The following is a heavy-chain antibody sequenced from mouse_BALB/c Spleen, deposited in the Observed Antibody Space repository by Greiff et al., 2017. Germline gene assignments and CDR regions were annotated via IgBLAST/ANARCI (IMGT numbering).Heavy chain of an antibody. CDR1: GFTFSSYY. CDR2: INSNGGST. CDR3: ARPITTVVATDAMDY. V-gene: IGHV5-6-2*01. J-gene: IGHJ4*01. Sequence: EVMLVESGGGLVKLGGSLKLSCAASGFTFSSYYMSWVRQTPEKRLELVAAINSNGGSTYYPDTVKGRFTISRDNAKNTLYLQMSSLKSEDTALYYCARPITTVVATDAMDYWGQGTSVTVSS. D-gene: IGHD1-1*01.